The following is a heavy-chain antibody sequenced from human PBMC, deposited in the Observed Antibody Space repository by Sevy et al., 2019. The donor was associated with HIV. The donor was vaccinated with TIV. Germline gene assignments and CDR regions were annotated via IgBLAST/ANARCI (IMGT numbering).Heavy chain of an antibody. Sequence: GESLKISCKGSGYSFTSHWLGWVRHMPRKGLEWMGIIYPDDSDTKYSPSFQGQVTFSADKSISTAYLQWSSLKASDTAMYYSATSRSGYFDSSGYYIYWGQGTLVTVSS. J-gene: IGHJ4*02. CDR3: ATSRSGYFDSSGYYIY. CDR2: IYPDDSDT. V-gene: IGHV5-51*01. CDR1: GYSFTSHW. D-gene: IGHD3-22*01.